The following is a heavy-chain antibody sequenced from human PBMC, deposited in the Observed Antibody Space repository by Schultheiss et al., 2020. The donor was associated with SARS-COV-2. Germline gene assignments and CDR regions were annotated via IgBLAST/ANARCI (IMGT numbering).Heavy chain of an antibody. V-gene: IGHV4-39*01. J-gene: IGHJ4*02. CDR3: ATVYNLGYCSSTSCPFDY. CDR1: GGSISSYY. CDR2: IYNSGTT. D-gene: IGHD2-2*01. Sequence: SQTLSLTCTVSGGSISSYYWGWIRQSPGKGLEWIGSIYNSGTTYYKLSLKRRVTIFVDVSKNQFSLKLNSVTAADTAVYYCATVYNLGYCSSTSCPFDYWGQGTLVTVAS.